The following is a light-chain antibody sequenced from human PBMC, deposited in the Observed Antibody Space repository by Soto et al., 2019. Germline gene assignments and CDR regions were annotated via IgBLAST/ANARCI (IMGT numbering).Light chain of an antibody. CDR2: GVS. CDR3: QQYGSSPYT. CDR1: ERVDSSY. V-gene: IGKV3-20*01. J-gene: IGKJ2*01. Sequence: EIVLTQSPGTLSMSPGERATVSCRASERVDSSYLAWYQQKPGQAPRLVIYGVSNRATGIPDRFSGSGSGTDFSLTISRLEPEDFAVYYCQQYGSSPYTFGQGTKLES.